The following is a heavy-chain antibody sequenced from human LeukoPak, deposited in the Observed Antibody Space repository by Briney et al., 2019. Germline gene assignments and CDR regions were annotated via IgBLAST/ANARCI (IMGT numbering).Heavy chain of an antibody. CDR3: ARDDGSGYYGFDY. CDR1: GYTFTGYY. D-gene: IGHD3-22*01. Sequence: ASLKVSCKAAGYTFTGYYMHWVRQAPGQGLEWMGWINPNSGGTNYAQKFQGRVTMTRDTSISTAYMELSRLRSDDTAVYYCARDDGSGYYGFDYWGQGTLVTVSS. CDR2: INPNSGGT. J-gene: IGHJ4*02. V-gene: IGHV1-2*02.